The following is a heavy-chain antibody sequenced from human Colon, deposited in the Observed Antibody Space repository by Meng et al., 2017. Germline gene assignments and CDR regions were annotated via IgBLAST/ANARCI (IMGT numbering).Heavy chain of an antibody. CDR3: ARDRHYDRDGLVDY. J-gene: IGHJ4*02. Sequence: GESLKISCAASRFTFSHYAMHWVRQAPGKGLEWVALIYYDGSSEYYADSVKGRFTISRDNAKNTLHLQMNSLAAEDTAMYYCARDRHYDRDGLVDYWGQGTPVTVSS. CDR2: IYYDGSSE. CDR1: RFTFSHYA. D-gene: IGHD3-22*01. V-gene: IGHV3-33*01.